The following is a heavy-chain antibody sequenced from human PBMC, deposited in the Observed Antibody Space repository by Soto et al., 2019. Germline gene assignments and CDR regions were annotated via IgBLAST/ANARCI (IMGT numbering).Heavy chain of an antibody. Sequence: GGSLRLSCAASGFTFSSYAMSWVHQAPEKGLEWVSAISGSGGSTYYADSVKGRFTISRDNSKNTLYLQMNSLRAEDTAVYYCANEIYGSRTNNRYYYYGMDVWGQGATVTVSS. CDR2: ISGSGGST. D-gene: IGHD3-10*01. J-gene: IGHJ6*02. CDR1: GFTFSSYA. CDR3: ANEIYGSRTNNRYYYYGMDV. V-gene: IGHV3-23*01.